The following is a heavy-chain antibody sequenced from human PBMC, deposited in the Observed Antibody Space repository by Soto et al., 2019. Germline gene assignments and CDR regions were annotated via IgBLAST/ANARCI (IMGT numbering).Heavy chain of an antibody. Sequence: EVQLLESGGGLVQPGGSLRLSCAGSGFTFINYAMTWVRQAPGKGLEWVSSISNRGSDTYHVDSVKGRFTISRDNSKNTLYLQMNTLRAEDTAVYYCAKDTYSSSWYFWGQGTLVTVSS. D-gene: IGHD6-13*01. CDR1: GFTFINYA. V-gene: IGHV3-23*01. CDR2: ISNRGSDT. CDR3: AKDTYSSSWYF. J-gene: IGHJ4*02.